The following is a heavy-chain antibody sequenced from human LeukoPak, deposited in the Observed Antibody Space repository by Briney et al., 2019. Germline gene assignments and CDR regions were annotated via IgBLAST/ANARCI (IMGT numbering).Heavy chain of an antibody. CDR1: GFSLDDCA. CDR2: ISGDGGDT. V-gene: IGHV3-43*02. J-gene: IGHJ6*02. Sequence: GGSLRLSCVASGFSLDDCAMHWVRQVPGKGLEWVSLISGDGGDTYYADSVKGRFTISRDISRNTLYLQMNSPRTEDTAFYYCAKDRLPGGIAVAGTDDGMDVWGQGTTVTVSS. CDR3: AKDRLPGGIAVAGTDDGMDV. D-gene: IGHD6-19*01.